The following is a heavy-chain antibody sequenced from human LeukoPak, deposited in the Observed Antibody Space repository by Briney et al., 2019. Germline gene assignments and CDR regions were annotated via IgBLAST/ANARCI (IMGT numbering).Heavy chain of an antibody. Sequence: SETLSLTCTVSGYSISSGYYWGWIRQPPGKGLEWIGSIYHSGSTYYNPSLKSRVTISVDTSKNQFSLKLSSVTAADTAVYYCARDVRIWGQGTMVTVSS. CDR2: IYHSGST. CDR1: GYSISSGYY. J-gene: IGHJ3*02. V-gene: IGHV4-38-2*02. CDR3: ARDVRI.